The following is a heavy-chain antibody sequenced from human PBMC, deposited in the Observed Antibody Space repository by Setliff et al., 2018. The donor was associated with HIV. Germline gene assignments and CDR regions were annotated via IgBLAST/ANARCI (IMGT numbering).Heavy chain of an antibody. Sequence: PGGSLRLSCAPSGFNFSDYGIHWVRQAPGKGIEWVSYISTSGSTIYYADSVKGRFTISRDNGKKSLYLQMDSLIDEDTAVYYCAREEISYYFDYWGQGTLVTVSS. J-gene: IGHJ4*02. CDR2: ISTSGSTI. CDR1: GFNFSDYG. V-gene: IGHV3-48*02. CDR3: AREEISYYFDY.